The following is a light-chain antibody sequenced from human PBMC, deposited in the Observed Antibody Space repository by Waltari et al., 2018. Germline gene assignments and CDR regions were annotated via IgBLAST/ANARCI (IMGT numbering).Light chain of an antibody. Sequence: QSVMTQPPSASGTPGQRVTISGSGSSSNLGNNHVHCYQQLPGAAPNLLIYRNHQRPSGVPDRFSVSKSGTSASLAISGLRSEDEADYYCGGWDDSLNGWVFGGGTKLTVL. J-gene: IGLJ3*02. CDR1: SSNLGNNH. CDR2: RNH. CDR3: GGWDDSLNGWV. V-gene: IGLV1-47*01.